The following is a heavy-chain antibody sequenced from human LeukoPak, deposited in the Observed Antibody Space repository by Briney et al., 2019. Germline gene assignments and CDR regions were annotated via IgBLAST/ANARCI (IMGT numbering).Heavy chain of an antibody. CDR3: ARHQGLSGYYLYYFDY. D-gene: IGHD3-22*01. CDR1: GGSISNYY. CDR2: IYYSGST. V-gene: IGHV4-59*01. Sequence: TSATLSLTCTVSGGSISNYYWRWIRKPPGRGLEWIGYIYYSGSTNYNPSLKSRVTISVDTSKNQFSLKLNSVTAADTAVYYCARHQGLSGYYLYYFDYWGQGTLVTVSS. J-gene: IGHJ4*02.